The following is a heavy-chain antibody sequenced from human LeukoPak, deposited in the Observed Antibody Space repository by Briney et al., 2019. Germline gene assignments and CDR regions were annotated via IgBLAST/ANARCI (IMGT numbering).Heavy chain of an antibody. CDR3: ARRRHNFDFYDV. D-gene: IGHD3/OR15-3a*01. CDR2: IHASGPT. CDR1: GGSISTYY. Sequence: PSETLSLTCTVSGGSISTYYWSWIRRPPGKGLEWIAYIHASGPTNYNPSLKSRITISVDTSKSQFSLDLSSATAADTAVYYCARRRHNFDFYDVWGQGTRVTVSS. J-gene: IGHJ3*01. V-gene: IGHV4-4*09.